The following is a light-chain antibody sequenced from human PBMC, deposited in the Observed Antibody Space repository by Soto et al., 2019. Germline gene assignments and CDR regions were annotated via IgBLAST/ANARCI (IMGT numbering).Light chain of an antibody. V-gene: IGLV2-23*01. Sequence: QSALTQPASVSGSPGQSITISCTGTSSDVGSYNLVSWYQQHPGKAPKLMIYEGSKRPSGVSNRFSGSKSGNTASLTISGLQAEDEADYYCCSYAGSRVFGGGTNHRP. CDR3: CSYAGSRV. CDR2: EGS. J-gene: IGLJ3*02. CDR1: SSDVGSYNL.